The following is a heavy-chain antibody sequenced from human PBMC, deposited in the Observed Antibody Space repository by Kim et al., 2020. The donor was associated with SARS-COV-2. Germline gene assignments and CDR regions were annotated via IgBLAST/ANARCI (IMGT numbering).Heavy chain of an antibody. CDR1: GFTFSSYG. Sequence: GGSLRLSCAASGFTFSSYGMHWVRQAPGKGLEWVAVIWYDGSNKYYADSVKGRFTISRDNSKNTLYLQMNSLRAEDTAVYYCAKDPLAVGAAAGTDPGDYWGQGTLVTVSS. J-gene: IGHJ4*02. CDR3: AKDPLAVGAAAGTDPGDY. CDR2: IWYDGSNK. V-gene: IGHV3-33*06. D-gene: IGHD6-13*01.